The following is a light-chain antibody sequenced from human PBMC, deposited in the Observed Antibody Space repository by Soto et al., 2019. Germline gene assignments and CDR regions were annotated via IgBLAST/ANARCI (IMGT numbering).Light chain of an antibody. V-gene: IGLV1-44*01. CDR3: ATWDDSLKGII. Sequence: QAVLTQPPSASGTPGQTVTMSCSGSSSNIGSNTVTWYQQFPGSAPKVVIYVNNQRRSGVPDRFSGSKSGTSAFLAITGLQSEDEADYYCATWDDSLKGIIFGGGTKVTVL. J-gene: IGLJ2*01. CDR1: SSNIGSNT. CDR2: VNN.